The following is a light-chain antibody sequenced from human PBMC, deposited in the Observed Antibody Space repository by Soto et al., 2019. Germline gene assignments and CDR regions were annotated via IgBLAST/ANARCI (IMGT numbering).Light chain of an antibody. Sequence: QSALTQPASVSGSPGQSITISCTGTSSDVGAYKYVSWYQLHPGKAPKLVISDVSNRPSGVSNRFSGSKSGNTASLTISGLQAEDEADYYCSSYTSSSFPVIYGGGTKLTVL. CDR1: SSDVGAYKY. J-gene: IGLJ2*01. CDR3: SSYTSSSFPVI. V-gene: IGLV2-14*03. CDR2: DVS.